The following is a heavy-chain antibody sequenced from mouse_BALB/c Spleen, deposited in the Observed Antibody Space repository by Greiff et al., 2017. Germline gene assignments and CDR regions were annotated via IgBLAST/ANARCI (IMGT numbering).Heavy chain of an antibody. V-gene: IGHV1-80*01. D-gene: IGHD1-2*01. CDR1: GYAFSSYW. CDR3: ARKETTAYFDY. CDR2: IYPGDGDT. Sequence: VKLMESGAELVRPGSSVKISCKASGYAFSSYWMNWVKQRPGQGLEWIGQIYPGDGDTNYNGKFKGKATLTADKSSSTAYMQLSSLTSEDSAVYFCARKETTAYFDYWGQGTTLTVSS. J-gene: IGHJ2*01.